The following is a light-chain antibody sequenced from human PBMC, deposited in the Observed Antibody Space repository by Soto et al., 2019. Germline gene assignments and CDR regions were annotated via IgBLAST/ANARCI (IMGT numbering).Light chain of an antibody. CDR3: QQYGSSPWT. CDR1: QSVSSSW. Sequence: EIVLTQSPGTLSLSPGERATLSCRASQSVSSSWLAWYQQKHGPAPRLLIYGASSRATGIPARFSGSGSGTDFTLTISRLEPEDSAVFYCQQYGSSPWTFGQGTKVEIK. J-gene: IGKJ1*01. CDR2: GAS. V-gene: IGKV3-20*01.